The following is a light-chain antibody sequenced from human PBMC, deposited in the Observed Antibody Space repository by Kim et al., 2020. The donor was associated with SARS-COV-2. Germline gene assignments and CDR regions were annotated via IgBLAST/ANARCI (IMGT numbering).Light chain of an antibody. CDR1: QNINTY. J-gene: IGKJ2*01. CDR3: QQSYSAGYT. V-gene: IGKV1-39*01. Sequence: SASVGDRVTITCRASQNINTYLNWYQQKPGKAPKLLISSASTLEVGVPSRFSGSGLGTHFTLTITSLQREDFATYYCQQSYSAGYTFGQGTKLEI. CDR2: SAS.